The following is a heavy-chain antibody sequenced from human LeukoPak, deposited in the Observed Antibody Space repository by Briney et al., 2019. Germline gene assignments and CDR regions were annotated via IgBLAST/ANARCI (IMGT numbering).Heavy chain of an antibody. D-gene: IGHD6-13*01. Sequence: SETLSLTCTVSGVSLSGYYWSWIRQPPGKGLEWIGYIYYSGSTNYIPSLKSRVTISVDTSENQFSLKLSSVTAADTAGYYFTRDPVAAAETGCFDPWGQGTLVTVSS. CDR2: IYYSGST. V-gene: IGHV4-59*01. J-gene: IGHJ5*02. CDR3: TRDPVAAAETGCFDP. CDR1: GVSLSGYY.